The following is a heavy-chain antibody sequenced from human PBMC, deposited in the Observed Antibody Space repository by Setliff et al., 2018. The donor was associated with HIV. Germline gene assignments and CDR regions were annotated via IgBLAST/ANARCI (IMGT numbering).Heavy chain of an antibody. Sequence: GGSLRLSCTASGFTFSAYEMNWVRQAPGKGLEWVSYISNSGNTVFHAGSVKGRFAISRDNAKNSLYLQMNSLRGEDTAVYYCARYFRDGSYNDYWGQGTLVTVSS. D-gene: IGHD3-10*01. J-gene: IGHJ4*02. CDR3: ARYFRDGSYNDY. CDR1: GFTFSAYE. V-gene: IGHV3-48*03. CDR2: ISNSGNTV.